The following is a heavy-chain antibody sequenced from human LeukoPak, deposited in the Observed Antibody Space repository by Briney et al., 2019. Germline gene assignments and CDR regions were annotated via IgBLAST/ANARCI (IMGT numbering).Heavy chain of an antibody. CDR2: IYTSGST. V-gene: IGHV4-4*07. D-gene: IGHD3-3*01. Sequence: SETLSLTCTVSGGSISSYYWSWIRQPAGKGLEWIGRIYTSGSTNYNPSLKGRVTMSVDTSKNQFSLKLSSVTAADTAVYYCARDTTIFGVVIPFDYWGQGTLVTVSS. CDR1: GGSISSYY. CDR3: ARDTTIFGVVIPFDY. J-gene: IGHJ4*02.